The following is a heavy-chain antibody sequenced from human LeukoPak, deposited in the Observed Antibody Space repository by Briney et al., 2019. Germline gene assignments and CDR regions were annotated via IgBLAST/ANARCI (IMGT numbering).Heavy chain of an antibody. CDR2: ISGSGGST. D-gene: IGHD3-10*01. V-gene: IGHV3-23*01. Sequence: GGSLRLSCAASGFTFSSYAMSWVRQAPGKGLEWVSAISGSGGSTYYADSVKGRFTISRDNSKNTLYLQTNSLRAEDTAVYYCAKDLKSGSYYSVFDYWGQGTLVTVSS. CDR1: GFTFSSYA. CDR3: AKDLKSGSYYSVFDY. J-gene: IGHJ4*02.